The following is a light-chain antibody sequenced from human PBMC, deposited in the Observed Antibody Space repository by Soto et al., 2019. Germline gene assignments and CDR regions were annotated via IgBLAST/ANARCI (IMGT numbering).Light chain of an antibody. J-gene: IGKJ1*01. CDR1: QDITIY. CDR3: QQSYSTPKT. Sequence: DIQMTQSTSSLSASVGERVSITCQASQDITIYLNWYQQKPGKAPKLLISDASNLEMGVPSRFSGSGSGTDFTLTISSLQPEDFATYYCQQSYSTPKTFGQGTKV. CDR2: DAS. V-gene: IGKV1-39*01.